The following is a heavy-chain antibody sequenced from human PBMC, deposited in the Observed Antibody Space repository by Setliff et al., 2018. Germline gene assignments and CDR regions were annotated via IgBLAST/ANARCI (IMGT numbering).Heavy chain of an antibody. CDR1: GFTFSTYG. J-gene: IGHJ4*02. Sequence: GGSLRLSCAASGFTFSTYGLNWVRQAPGKGLEWISYIGRSSDSTYYADSVKGRFTISRDNPKNTLYLQMNSLRAEDTAIYYCAGGYPSNFDYWGQGTLVTVSS. V-gene: IGHV3-48*01. CDR3: AGGYPSNFDY. D-gene: IGHD3-22*01. CDR2: IGRSSDST.